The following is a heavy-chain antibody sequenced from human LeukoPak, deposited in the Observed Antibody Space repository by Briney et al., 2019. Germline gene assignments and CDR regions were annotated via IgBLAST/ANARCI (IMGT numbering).Heavy chain of an antibody. CDR1: GGSISSYY. CDR2: IYSSGCT. Sequence: KPSETLSLTCTVSGGSISSYYWSWIRQPAGKALEWIGRIYSSGCTNYNPSLKSRVTMSVDTSKNQFSLKLSSVTAADTAVYYCARLRIAVAGATFDYWGQGTLVTVSS. V-gene: IGHV4-4*07. CDR3: ARLRIAVAGATFDY. D-gene: IGHD6-19*01. J-gene: IGHJ4*02.